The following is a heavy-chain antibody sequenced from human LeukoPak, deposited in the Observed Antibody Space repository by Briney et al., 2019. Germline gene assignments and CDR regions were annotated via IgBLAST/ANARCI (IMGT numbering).Heavy chain of an antibody. CDR1: GFTFSTYW. Sequence: GGSLRLSCAASGFTFSTYWMHWVRQAPGKGLVWVSRINGDGSSTSYADSVKGRFTISRDNAKNTLYLQMNSLRAEDTAVYYCARQSVAGTSYYYGMDVWGQGTTVTVSS. V-gene: IGHV3-74*01. CDR2: INGDGSST. CDR3: ARQSVAGTSYYYGMDV. J-gene: IGHJ6*02. D-gene: IGHD6-19*01.